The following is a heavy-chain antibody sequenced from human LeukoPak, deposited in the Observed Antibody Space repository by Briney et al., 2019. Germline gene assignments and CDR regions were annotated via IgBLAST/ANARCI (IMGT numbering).Heavy chain of an antibody. CDR1: GYTFTSYD. Sequence: ASVKVSCKASGYTFTSYDINWVRQATGQGLEWMGWMNPNSGNTGYAQKFRGRVTMTRDTSISTAYMELSSLRSEDTAVYYCAKAGIVATMNADWLDPWGQGTLVTVSS. CDR2: MNPNSGNT. V-gene: IGHV1-8*01. J-gene: IGHJ5*02. CDR3: AKAGIVATMNADWLDP. D-gene: IGHD5-12*01.